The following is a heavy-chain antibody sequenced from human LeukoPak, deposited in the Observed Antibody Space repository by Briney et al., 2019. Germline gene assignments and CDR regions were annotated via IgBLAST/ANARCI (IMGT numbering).Heavy chain of an antibody. Sequence: GSLRLSCAASGFTFSSYAMSWVRQAPARGLEWVSCLRGDGETFYADSVKGRFTLSRDESRNTVYLQMNNLRVEDTAVYFCAKASWVSSADAVLWGQGTLVTVSS. V-gene: IGHV3-23*01. J-gene: IGHJ4*02. D-gene: IGHD3-3*01. CDR3: AKASWVSSADAVL. CDR2: LRGDGET. CDR1: GFTFSSYA.